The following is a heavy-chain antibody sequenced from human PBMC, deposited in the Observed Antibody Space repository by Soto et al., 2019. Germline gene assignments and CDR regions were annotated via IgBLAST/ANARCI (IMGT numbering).Heavy chain of an antibody. CDR1: GGTFSSYA. J-gene: IGHJ5*02. CDR2: IIPIFGTA. D-gene: IGHD2-15*01. CDR3: ARACSGGSCYSTRWFDP. Sequence: QVQLVQSGAEVKKPGSSVKVSCKASGGTFSSYAISWVRQAPGQGREWMGGIIPIFGTANYAQKFQGRVTITAEESTSTAYMELSSLRSEDTAVYYCARACSGGSCYSTRWFDPWGQGTLVTVSS. V-gene: IGHV1-69*01.